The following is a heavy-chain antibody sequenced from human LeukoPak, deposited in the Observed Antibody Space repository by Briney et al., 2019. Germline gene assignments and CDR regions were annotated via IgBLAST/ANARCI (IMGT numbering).Heavy chain of an antibody. D-gene: IGHD2-15*01. CDR2: ISNNGGYT. CDR3: TKQLGYCSDGSCYFPY. V-gene: IGHV3-23*01. Sequence: GGSLRLSCAASGFTFSSSAMSWVRQAPGKGLEWVSAISNNGGYTYYADSVQGRFTIPRDNSKSTLCLQMNSLRAEDTAVYYCTKQLGYCSDGSCYFPYWGQGTLVTVSS. CDR1: GFTFSSSA. J-gene: IGHJ4*02.